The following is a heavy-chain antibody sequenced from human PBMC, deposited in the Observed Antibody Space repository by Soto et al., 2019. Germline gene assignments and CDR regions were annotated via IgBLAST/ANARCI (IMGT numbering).Heavy chain of an antibody. V-gene: IGHV3-30*18. CDR1: GFTFSSYG. D-gene: IGHD3-9*01. CDR3: AKANSLRQAVLRYFDWLQTS. J-gene: IGHJ5*02. Sequence: GGSLRLSCAASGFTFSSYGMHWVRQAPGKGLEWVAVISYDGSNKYYADSVKGRFTISRDNSKNTLYLQMNSLRAEDTAVYYCAKANSLRQAVLRYFDWLQTSWGQGTLVTVSS. CDR2: ISYDGSNK.